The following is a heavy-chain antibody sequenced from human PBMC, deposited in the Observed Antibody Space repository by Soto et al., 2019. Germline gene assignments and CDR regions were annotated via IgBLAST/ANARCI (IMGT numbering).Heavy chain of an antibody. CDR3: ARDRTYYGSGSKGMDF. CDR2: IRYDGSNK. V-gene: IGHV3-30*02. J-gene: IGHJ6*02. Sequence: QAGGSLRLSCVAAGFTFSSYVMHGVRQAPGKGLEWLAIIRYDGSNKYYGDSVKGRFTISRDNSKNTLYLEMNSLRAEDTAVYYCARDRTYYGSGSKGMDFWGQGTTVTVSS. CDR1: GFTFSSYV. D-gene: IGHD3-10*01.